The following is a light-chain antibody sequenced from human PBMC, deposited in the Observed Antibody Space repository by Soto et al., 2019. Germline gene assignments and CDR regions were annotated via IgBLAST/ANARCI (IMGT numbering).Light chain of an antibody. Sequence: DIQMTQSPSSLSASVGDRVTITCRASQGVNNYLAWYQQKPGKVPQLLIFSASTLHPGVPSRFSGSGSGTDFTLTISSLQPEDVATYYCQKFNSAPFTFGPGTKVDIK. CDR2: SAS. V-gene: IGKV1-27*01. CDR3: QKFNSAPFT. J-gene: IGKJ3*01. CDR1: QGVNNY.